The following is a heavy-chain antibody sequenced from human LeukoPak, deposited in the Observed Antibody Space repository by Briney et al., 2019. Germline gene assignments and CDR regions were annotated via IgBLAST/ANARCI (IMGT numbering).Heavy chain of an antibody. V-gene: IGHV3-48*04. Sequence: GGSLRLSCAASGYTFRDYSVNWVRQVPGKGLEWVSYISSSGSTIYYADSVKGRFTISRDNAKNSLYLQMNSLRAEDTAVYYCARAYTFGGVIVAFDYWGQGTLVTVSS. CDR3: ARAYTFGGVIVAFDY. CDR1: GYTFRDYS. J-gene: IGHJ4*02. D-gene: IGHD3-16*02. CDR2: ISSSGSTI.